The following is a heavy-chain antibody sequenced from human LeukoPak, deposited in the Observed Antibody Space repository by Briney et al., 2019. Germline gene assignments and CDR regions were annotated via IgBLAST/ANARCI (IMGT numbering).Heavy chain of an antibody. CDR1: GGSISSYY. J-gene: IGHJ4*02. V-gene: IGHV4-59*01. CDR2: INYSGST. Sequence: SETLSLTCTVSGGSISSYYWNWIRQPPGKGLEWIGYINYSGSTDYNPSLKSRVTISVDTSKNQFSLKLSSVTAADTAVYYCARVVYSGSWGYFDYWGQGILVTVSS. D-gene: IGHD3-10*01. CDR3: ARVVYSGSWGYFDY.